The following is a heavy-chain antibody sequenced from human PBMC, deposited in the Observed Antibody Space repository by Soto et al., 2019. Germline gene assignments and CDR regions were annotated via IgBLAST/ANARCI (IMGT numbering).Heavy chain of an antibody. V-gene: IGHV1-69*01. CDR3: ARAKVPAATGNAYDI. D-gene: IGHD2-2*01. CDR2: IIPIFGPA. J-gene: IGHJ3*02. CDR1: GVTFRSYA. Sequence: GASVKVSCTASGVTFRSYAMSWVRQAPGQGLEWMGGIIPIFGPANYAQKFQGRVTITADESTSTAYMELRSRRSEDTAVYYCARAKVPAATGNAYDIWGQGTMVTVSS.